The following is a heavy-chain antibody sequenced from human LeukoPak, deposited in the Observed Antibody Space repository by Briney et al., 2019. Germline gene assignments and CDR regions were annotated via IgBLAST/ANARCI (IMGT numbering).Heavy chain of an antibody. CDR2: IYYTGST. CDR3: ARRGGSGRAFDY. D-gene: IGHD1-26*01. CDR1: GASISGGTYY. V-gene: IGHV4-39*01. J-gene: IGHJ4*02. Sequence: SETLSLTRSVSGASISGGTYYWGWIRQPPGTGLEWIGSIYYTGSTYDNPSLKSRVTISVDTSKNQFSLKLSSVTAADTAVYYCARRGGSGRAFDYWGQGTLVTVSS.